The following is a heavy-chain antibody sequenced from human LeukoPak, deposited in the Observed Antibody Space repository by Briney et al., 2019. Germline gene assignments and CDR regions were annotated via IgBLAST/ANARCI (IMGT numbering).Heavy chain of an antibody. D-gene: IGHD3-22*01. Sequence: GGSLRLSCAASGFTFSTYGMNWVRQAPGKGLEWVSYISGSGSTRYNADSVKGRFTISRDSAKNSLYLQMNSLRAEDTAVYYCARGGDSSGYYSSFDYWGQGTLVTVSS. CDR2: ISGSGSTR. CDR1: GFTFSTYG. V-gene: IGHV3-48*04. CDR3: ARGGDSSGYYSSFDY. J-gene: IGHJ4*02.